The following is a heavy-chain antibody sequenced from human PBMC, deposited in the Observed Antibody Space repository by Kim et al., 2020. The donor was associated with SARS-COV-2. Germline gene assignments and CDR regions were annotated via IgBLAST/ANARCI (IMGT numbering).Heavy chain of an antibody. CDR1: GFSFGSNW. D-gene: IGHD6-13*01. Sequence: GGSLRLSCAASGFSFGSNWMHWVRQTPEKGLEWVASIKPDGSEKYYVDSLKGRFTISRDNAKNSLYLQTNSLSAEDTAAYYCRVGAAGRWWGQGTLVTVSS. V-gene: IGHV3-7*01. CDR2: IKPDGSEK. J-gene: IGHJ4*02. CDR3: RVGAAGRW.